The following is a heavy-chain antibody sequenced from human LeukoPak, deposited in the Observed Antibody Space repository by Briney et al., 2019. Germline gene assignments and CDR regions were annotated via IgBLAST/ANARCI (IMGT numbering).Heavy chain of an antibody. CDR3: ARALGYSYGYGIY. J-gene: IGHJ4*02. V-gene: IGHV3-74*01. D-gene: IGHD5-18*01. CDR1: GFTFRDCW. Sequence: GGSLRLSCAASGFTFRDCWMHWVRQAPGKGLEWVSRINTDGSTINYADSVKGRFTVSRDNAKNTMYLQMNSLRAEDSAVYYCARALGYSYGYGIYWGQGTLVTVSS. CDR2: INTDGSTI.